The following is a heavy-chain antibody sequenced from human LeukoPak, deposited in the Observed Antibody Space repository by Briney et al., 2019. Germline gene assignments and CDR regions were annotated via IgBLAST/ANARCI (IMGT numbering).Heavy chain of an antibody. D-gene: IGHD6-19*01. CDR1: GGSIRSSSYY. CDR2: IYYSGST. V-gene: IGHV4-39*01. J-gene: IGHJ4*02. CDR3: ARLYSGSRPPDY. Sequence: PSETLSLTCTVSGGSIRSSSYYWGWIRQPPGKGLEWIGSIYYSGSTYYNPSLKSRVTISVDTSKNQLSLKLSSVTAADMAVYYCARLYSGSRPPDYWGQGTLVTVSS.